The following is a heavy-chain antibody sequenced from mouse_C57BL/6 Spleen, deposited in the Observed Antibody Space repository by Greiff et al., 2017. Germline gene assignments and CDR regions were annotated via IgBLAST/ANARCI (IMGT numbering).Heavy chain of an antibody. V-gene: IGHV1-59*01. CDR1: GYTFTSYW. CDR2: IDPSDSYT. CDR3: ARGEDY. J-gene: IGHJ2*01. Sequence: QVQLKESGAELVRPGTSVKLSCKASGYTFTSYWMHWVKQRPGQGLEWIGVIDPSDSYTNYNQKFKGKATLTVDTSSSTAYMQLSSLTSEDSAVYYCARGEDYWGQGTTLTVSS.